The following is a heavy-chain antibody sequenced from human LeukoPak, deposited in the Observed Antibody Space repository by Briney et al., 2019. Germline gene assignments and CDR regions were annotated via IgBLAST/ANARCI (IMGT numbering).Heavy chain of an antibody. V-gene: IGHV4-59*01. CDR3: VRGDRYSVTSFED. CDR1: QDSPIQYY. D-gene: IGHD5/OR15-5a*01. J-gene: IGHJ4*02. CDR2: ISYTGRT. Sequence: PETLCLTSAVSQDSPIQYYWSCMPHPPRKGLQWIGYISYTGRTNYNPSLKSRVSISIDTATSQFSLKLSSVSAAGTGVYYCVRGDRYSVTSFEDWGEGTLVTVSS.